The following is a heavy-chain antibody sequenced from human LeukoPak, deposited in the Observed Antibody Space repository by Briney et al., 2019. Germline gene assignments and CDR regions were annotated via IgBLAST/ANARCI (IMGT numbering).Heavy chain of an antibody. CDR3: ARDGTSIAAAGTAFDY. CDR1: GYTFTSYG. V-gene: IGHV1-2*02. Sequence: ASVKVSCKASGYTFTSYGISWVRQAPGQGLEWMGWINPNSGGTNYAQKFQGRVTMTRDTSISTAYMELSRLRSDDTAVYYCARDGTSIAAAGTAFDYWGQGTLVTVSS. D-gene: IGHD6-13*01. J-gene: IGHJ4*02. CDR2: INPNSGGT.